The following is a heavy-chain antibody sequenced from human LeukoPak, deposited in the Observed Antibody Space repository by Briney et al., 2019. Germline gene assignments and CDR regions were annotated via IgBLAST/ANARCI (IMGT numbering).Heavy chain of an antibody. D-gene: IGHD3-22*01. V-gene: IGHV4-34*01. J-gene: IGHJ4*02. CDR2: ISHRGGT. CDR3: ARVGDTSSYYYYLDD. Sequence: SETLSLTCGVSGGSFSAYYWTWIRQPPGKGLEWIGEISHRGGTNYNPSLKSRVAISLDTSKNQFSLNLSPVTAADTAVYYCARVGDTSSYYYYLDDWGQGTQVTVSS. CDR1: GGSFSAYY.